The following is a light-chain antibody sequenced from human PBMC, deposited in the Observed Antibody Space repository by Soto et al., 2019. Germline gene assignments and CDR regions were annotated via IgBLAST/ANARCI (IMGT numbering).Light chain of an antibody. CDR1: SSDVGGYNY. Sequence: QSALTQPASVSGSPGQSITISCTGTSSDVGGYNYVSWYQQHPGKAPKLIIYDVNRRPSGVPDRSSGSKSGNTASLTISGLQAEDEADYYCCSYAGSYTYVFGTGTKVTVL. V-gene: IGLV2-11*01. CDR3: CSYAGSYTYV. CDR2: DVN. J-gene: IGLJ1*01.